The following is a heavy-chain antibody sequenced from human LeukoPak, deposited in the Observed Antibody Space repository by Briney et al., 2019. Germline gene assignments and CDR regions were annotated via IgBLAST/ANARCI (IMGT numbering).Heavy chain of an antibody. V-gene: IGHV3-21*01. CDR1: GFTFSSYS. J-gene: IGHJ5*02. D-gene: IGHD2-2*01. Sequence: GGSLRLSCAASGFTFSSYSMNWVRQAPGKGLEWVSSISSSSSYIYYADSVKGRFTISRDNAKNSLYLQMNSLRAEDTAVYYCASDRSSTSCYVEEGWFDPWGQGTLVTVSS. CDR2: ISSSSSYI. CDR3: ASDRSSTSCYVEEGWFDP.